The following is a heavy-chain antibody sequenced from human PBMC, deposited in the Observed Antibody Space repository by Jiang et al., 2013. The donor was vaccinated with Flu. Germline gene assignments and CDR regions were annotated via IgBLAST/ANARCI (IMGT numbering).Heavy chain of an antibody. CDR2: IYTSGST. J-gene: IGHJ4*02. CDR3: AHGEYSYGYGFYFDY. Sequence: TLSLTCTVSGGSISSYYWSWIRQPPGKGLEWIGYIYTSGSTNYNPSLKSRVTISVDTSKNQFSLKLSSVTAADTAVYYCAHGEYSYGYGFYFDYWGQGTLVTVSS. V-gene: IGHV4-4*09. CDR1: GGSISSYY. D-gene: IGHD5-18*01.